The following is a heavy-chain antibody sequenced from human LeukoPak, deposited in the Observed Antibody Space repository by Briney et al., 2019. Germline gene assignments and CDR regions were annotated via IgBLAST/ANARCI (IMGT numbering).Heavy chain of an antibody. V-gene: IGHV4-59*02. CDR2: IFYSVST. D-gene: IGHD3-3*01. Sequence: SETLSLTCTVSGVSVSNYYWSWIRQPPGKGLEWIGYIFYSVSTNYNPSLKSRVTISVDTSKNQFSLKLTSVTAADTAVYYCARDRGDFWSGYYSWFDPWGQGTLVTVSS. CDR1: GVSVSNYY. J-gene: IGHJ5*02. CDR3: ARDRGDFWSGYYSWFDP.